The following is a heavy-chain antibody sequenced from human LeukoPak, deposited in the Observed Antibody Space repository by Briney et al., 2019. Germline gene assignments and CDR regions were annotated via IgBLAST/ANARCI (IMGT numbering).Heavy chain of an antibody. D-gene: IGHD6-19*01. Sequence: SETLSLTCTVSGGSISSGGYYWSWIRQHPGKGLEWIGYIYYSGSTYYNPSLKSRVTISVDTSKNQFSLKLSSVTAADTAVYYCAGAPYSSGWYGDAFDIWGQGTMVTVSS. CDR1: GGSISSGGYY. CDR2: IYYSGST. V-gene: IGHV4-31*03. J-gene: IGHJ3*02. CDR3: AGAPYSSGWYGDAFDI.